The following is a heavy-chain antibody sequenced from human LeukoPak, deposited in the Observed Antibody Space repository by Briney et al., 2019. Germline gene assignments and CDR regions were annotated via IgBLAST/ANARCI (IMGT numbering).Heavy chain of an antibody. CDR3: ARGYLSDIVVVPAAFDY. CDR2: ISAYNGNT. V-gene: IGHV1-18*01. J-gene: IGHJ4*02. CDR1: GYTFTSYG. D-gene: IGHD2-2*01. Sequence: RASVNVSCKASGYTFTSYGISWVRQAPGQGLEWMGWISAYNGNTNYAQKVQGRVTMTTDTSTSTAYMELRSLRSDDTAVYYCARGYLSDIVVVPAAFDYWGQGTLVTVSS.